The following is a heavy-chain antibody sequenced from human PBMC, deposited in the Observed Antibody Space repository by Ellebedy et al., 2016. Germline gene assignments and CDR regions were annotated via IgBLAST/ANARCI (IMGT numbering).Heavy chain of an antibody. CDR3: ARGSHYIIVVVITSDAFDI. Sequence: SETLSLTCAVYGESLSGYYWSWIRQPPGKGLEWIGEIDHTGNTNYNPSLKSRVTISVDTSKNQFSLNLTSVTAADTAVYYCARGSHYIIVVVITSDAFDIWGQGTRVTVSS. CDR2: IDHTGNT. V-gene: IGHV4-34*01. D-gene: IGHD3-22*01. J-gene: IGHJ3*02. CDR1: GESLSGYY.